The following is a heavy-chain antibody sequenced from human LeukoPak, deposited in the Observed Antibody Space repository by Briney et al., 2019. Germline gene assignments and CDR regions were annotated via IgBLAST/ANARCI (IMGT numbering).Heavy chain of an antibody. V-gene: IGHV3-11*06. CDR1: GFTFSDYY. Sequence: GGSLRLSCAASGFTFSDYYMSWIRQAPGKGLEWVSYISSSSSYTNYADSVKGRFTISRDNAKNSLYLQRNSLRAGDTAVYYCARVTTTVIDYWGQGTLVTVSS. CDR2: ISSSSSYT. CDR3: ARVTTTVIDY. J-gene: IGHJ4*02. D-gene: IGHD4-17*01.